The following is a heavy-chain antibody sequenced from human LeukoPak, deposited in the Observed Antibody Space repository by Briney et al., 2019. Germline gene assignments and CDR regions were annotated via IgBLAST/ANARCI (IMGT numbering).Heavy chain of an antibody. Sequence: PGGSLRLSCAASGFTFSSYAMSWVRQAPGKGLEWVSAISGSGGSTYYVDSVKGRFTISRDNSKNTLYLQMNSLRAEDTAVYYCAKDRPGYSSSWYWEVAFDIWGQGTMVTVSS. D-gene: IGHD6-13*01. V-gene: IGHV3-23*01. CDR1: GFTFSSYA. CDR3: AKDRPGYSSSWYWEVAFDI. CDR2: ISGSGGST. J-gene: IGHJ3*02.